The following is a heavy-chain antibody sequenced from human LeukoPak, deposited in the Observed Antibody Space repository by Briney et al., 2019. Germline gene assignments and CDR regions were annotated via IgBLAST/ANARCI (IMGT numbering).Heavy chain of an antibody. J-gene: IGHJ6*03. CDR1: GGSISSYY. CDR3: ASSRPLYYYYYMDV. Sequence: SETLSLTCTVSGGSISSYYWSWIRQPPGKGLEWIGYIYYSGSTNYNPSLKSRVTISVDTSKNQFSLKLSSVTAADTAVYYCASSRPLYYYYYMDVWGKGTTVSVSS. CDR2: IYYSGST. V-gene: IGHV4-59*01.